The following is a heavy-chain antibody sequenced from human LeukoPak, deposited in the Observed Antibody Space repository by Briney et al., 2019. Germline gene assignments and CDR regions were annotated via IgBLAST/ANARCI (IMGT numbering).Heavy chain of an antibody. Sequence: SETLSLTCTVSGGSISSSNYYWGWFRQPPGKGLEWMGSIYYIGITYYKPSLKSRVIMSVDTSKNQFSLKLSSVTAADTAVYYCAIEDTGMAPGFDSWGQGTQVTVSS. CDR2: IYYIGIT. CDR3: AIEDTGMAPGFDS. D-gene: IGHD5-18*01. CDR1: GGSISSSNYY. J-gene: IGHJ4*02. V-gene: IGHV4-39*07.